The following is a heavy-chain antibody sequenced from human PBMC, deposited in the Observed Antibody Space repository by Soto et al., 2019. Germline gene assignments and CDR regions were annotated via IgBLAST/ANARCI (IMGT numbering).Heavy chain of an antibody. Sequence: QVQLVESGGGLVKPGGSLRLSCAASGFTFSGYYMSWIRQAPGKGLEWISYISSSGTTENYADSVKGRFTVSRDNAKNSLYLQVNSLRAEDTAVYYCARDRGAVVGQYFDCWGQGTLVTVSS. CDR2: ISSSGTTE. J-gene: IGHJ4*02. CDR3: ARDRGAVVGQYFDC. D-gene: IGHD6-19*01. CDR1: GFTFSGYY. V-gene: IGHV3-11*01.